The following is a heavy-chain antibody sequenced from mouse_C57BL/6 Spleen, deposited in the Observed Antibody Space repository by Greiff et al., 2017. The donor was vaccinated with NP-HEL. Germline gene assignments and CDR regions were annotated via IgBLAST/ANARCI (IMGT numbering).Heavy chain of an antibody. CDR1: GFTITNTY. V-gene: IGHV14-3*01. J-gene: IGHJ4*01. Sequence: EVQLQQSVAELVRPGASVKLSCTASGFTITNTYMHWVKQRPEQGLEWIGRIDPANGNTKYAPKFQGKATITADTSSTTAYLQLSSLTSEDTAIYYGALWLDYAMDYWGQGTSVTVSA. CDR2: IDPANGNT. CDR3: ALWLDYAMDY. D-gene: IGHD2-2*01.